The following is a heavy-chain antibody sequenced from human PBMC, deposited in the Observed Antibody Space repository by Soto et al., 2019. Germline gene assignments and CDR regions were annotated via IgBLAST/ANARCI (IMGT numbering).Heavy chain of an antibody. V-gene: IGHV4-59*02. CDR2: ISHTGYT. CDR1: DASVSKYY. Sequence: TLSLTCSVSDASVSKYYWSWIRQPPGKGLEWIGYISHTGYTSYNPSLESRLTISMDKSKNQLSLNLNSVTTADTAVYYCARGQLLFAYWGQGTPVTVSS. J-gene: IGHJ4*02. D-gene: IGHD3-10*02. CDR3: ARGQLLFAY.